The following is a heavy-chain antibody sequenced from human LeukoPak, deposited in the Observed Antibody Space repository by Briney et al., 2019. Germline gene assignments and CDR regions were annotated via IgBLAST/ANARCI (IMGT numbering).Heavy chain of an antibody. CDR1: GYTFTSYY. CDR3: ARGPHRRTYDRDNWFDP. CDR2: INPSGDNT. J-gene: IGHJ5*02. Sequence: ASVKVSCKASGYTFTSYYMYWVRQAPGQGLEWMGIINPSGDNTNYAQKFQGRVTMTRDMSTTTVYMGLSSLRSEDAAVYYCARGPHRRTYDRDNWFDPWGQGTLVTVSS. D-gene: IGHD3-3*01. V-gene: IGHV1-46*01.